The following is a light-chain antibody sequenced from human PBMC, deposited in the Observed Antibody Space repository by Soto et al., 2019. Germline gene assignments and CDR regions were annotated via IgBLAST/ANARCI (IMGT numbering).Light chain of an antibody. CDR2: AVS. J-gene: IGLJ1*01. V-gene: IGLV2-14*03. Sequence: QSVLTQPASVSRSPGQSITISCSGTSSDIGSYNHVAWHQQFPGKSPKLMIYAVSDRPSGVSDRFSGSNSGITASLTISGLQTEDEADYYCISYTDRQSYLFGTGTKVTVL. CDR1: SSDIGSYNH. CDR3: ISYTDRQSYL.